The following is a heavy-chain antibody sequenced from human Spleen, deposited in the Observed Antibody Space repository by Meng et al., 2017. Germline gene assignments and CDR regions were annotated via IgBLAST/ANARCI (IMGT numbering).Heavy chain of an antibody. Sequence: QVRLVQSGAEVKKPGASVKVSCKASGYTFTAYYMHWVRQAPGQGLQWMGWINPNSGGTNYAQRFQDRVTMTRDTSISTAYMELSRLRSDDTAMYYCTRDRWFGNNWFDPWGQGTLVTVSS. CDR3: TRDRWFGNNWFDP. CDR1: GYTFTAYY. CDR2: INPNSGGT. J-gene: IGHJ5*02. V-gene: IGHV1-2*02. D-gene: IGHD3-10*01.